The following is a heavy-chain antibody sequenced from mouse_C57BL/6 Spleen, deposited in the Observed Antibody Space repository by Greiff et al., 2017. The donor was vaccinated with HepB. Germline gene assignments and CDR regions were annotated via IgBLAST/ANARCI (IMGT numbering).Heavy chain of an antibody. CDR3: ARCLYGNYGFYAMDY. CDR1: GYTFTDYY. Sequence: EVQLQQSGPVLVKPGASVKMSCQASGYTFTDYYMNWVKQSHGKSLEWIGVINPYNGGTSYNQKFKGKATLTVDKSSSTAYMELNSLTSEDSAVYYCARCLYGNYGFYAMDYWGQGTAVTVSS. J-gene: IGHJ4*01. CDR2: INPYNGGT. D-gene: IGHD2-10*02. V-gene: IGHV1-19*01.